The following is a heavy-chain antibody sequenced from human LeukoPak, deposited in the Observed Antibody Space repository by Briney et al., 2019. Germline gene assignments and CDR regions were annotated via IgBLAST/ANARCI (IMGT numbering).Heavy chain of an antibody. Sequence: SGGSLRLSCAASGFTFSSYSMNWVRQAPGKGLEWVAVIWYDGSNKYYADSVKGRFTISRDNSKNTLYLQMNSLRAEDTAVYYCARDDYGGNSGGFDYWGQGTLVTVSS. V-gene: IGHV3-33*08. J-gene: IGHJ4*02. CDR2: IWYDGSNK. D-gene: IGHD4-23*01. CDR1: GFTFSSYS. CDR3: ARDDYGGNSGGFDY.